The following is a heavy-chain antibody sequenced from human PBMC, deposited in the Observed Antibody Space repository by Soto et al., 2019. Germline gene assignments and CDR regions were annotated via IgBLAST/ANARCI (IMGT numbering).Heavy chain of an antibody. J-gene: IGHJ4*02. Sequence: QVQLVQSGAEVKKLGASVTVSCKTSGYTFTAYYIHWVRQAPGQGLEWVGWINPNSGDTNYAQRFQGWVTMTGDTSVSTAYMDLTRLRSDDTAVYYCARGAHSYGYGLDYWGQGTLVTVSS. D-gene: IGHD5-18*01. V-gene: IGHV1-2*04. CDR2: INPNSGDT. CDR3: ARGAHSYGYGLDY. CDR1: GYTFTAYY.